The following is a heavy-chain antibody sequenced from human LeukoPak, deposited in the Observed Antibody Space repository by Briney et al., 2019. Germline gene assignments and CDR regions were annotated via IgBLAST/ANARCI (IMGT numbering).Heavy chain of an antibody. CDR3: ARHGYCSSTSCPNYYGMDV. V-gene: IGHV4-59*08. CDR1: GGSISSYY. J-gene: IGHJ6*02. D-gene: IGHD2-2*03. Sequence: SETLSLTCTVSGGSISSYYWSWIRQPPGKGLEWIGYIYYSGSTYHNPSLKSRVTISVDTSKNQFSLKLSSVTAADTAVYYCARHGYCSSTSCPNYYGMDVWGQGTTVTVSS. CDR2: IYYSGST.